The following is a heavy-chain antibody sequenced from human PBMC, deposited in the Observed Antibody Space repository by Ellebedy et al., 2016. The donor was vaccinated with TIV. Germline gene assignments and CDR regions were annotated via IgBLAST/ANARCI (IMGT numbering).Heavy chain of an antibody. CDR3: ARGFLGYCSSTSCSVFDY. J-gene: IGHJ4*02. V-gene: IGHV3-74*01. CDR1: GFTFSNYW. D-gene: IGHD2-2*01. CDR2: IDTDGSST. Sequence: PGGSLRLSCAASGFTFSNYWIHWVRQAPGKGLVWVSRIDTDGSSTSYADSVKGRFTISRDNSENTLYLQMNSLRAEDTALYYCARGFLGYCSSTSCSVFDYWGQGTLVTVSS.